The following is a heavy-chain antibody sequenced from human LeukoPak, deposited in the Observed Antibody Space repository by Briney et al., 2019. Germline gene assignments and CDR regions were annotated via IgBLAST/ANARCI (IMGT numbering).Heavy chain of an antibody. V-gene: IGHV3-23*01. CDR2: ISGSGGST. Sequence: PGGSLRLSCAASGFTFSSYAMSWVRQAPGKGLEWVSAISGSGGSTYYADSVKGRFTISRDNSKNTLYLQMNSLRTEDTAVYYCARDKAYDSNNYYWESNGMDVWGQGTTVTVSS. CDR3: ARDKAYDSNNYYWESNGMDV. CDR1: GFTFSSYA. J-gene: IGHJ6*02. D-gene: IGHD3-22*01.